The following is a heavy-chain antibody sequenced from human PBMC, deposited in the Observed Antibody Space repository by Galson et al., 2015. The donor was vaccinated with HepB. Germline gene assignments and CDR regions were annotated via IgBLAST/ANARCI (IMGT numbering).Heavy chain of an antibody. J-gene: IGHJ3*02. V-gene: IGHV5-51*01. Sequence: QSGAEVKKPGESLKISCEGSGYSFTSYWIGWVRQMPGKGLEWMGIIYPGDSDTRYSPSFQGQVTISADKSISTAYLQWSSLKASDTAMYYCARHETYYYDSSGYVRAAFDIWGPGTMVTVSS. D-gene: IGHD3-22*01. CDR3: ARHETYYYDSSGYVRAAFDI. CDR2: IYPGDSDT. CDR1: GYSFTSYW.